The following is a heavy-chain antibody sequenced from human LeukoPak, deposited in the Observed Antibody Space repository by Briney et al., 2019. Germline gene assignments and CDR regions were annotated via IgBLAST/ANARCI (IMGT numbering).Heavy chain of an antibody. CDR2: ISSSSSYL. Sequence: GGSLRLSCAASGFTFSSYSMNWVRQAPGKGLEWVSSISSSSSYLYYAHSVKGRFTISRDNAKNSLYLQMNSLRAEDTAVYYCAGPLIAVANQLRSYWGQGTLVTVSS. D-gene: IGHD6-19*01. J-gene: IGHJ4*02. CDR3: AGPLIAVANQLRSY. CDR1: GFTFSSYS. V-gene: IGHV3-21*01.